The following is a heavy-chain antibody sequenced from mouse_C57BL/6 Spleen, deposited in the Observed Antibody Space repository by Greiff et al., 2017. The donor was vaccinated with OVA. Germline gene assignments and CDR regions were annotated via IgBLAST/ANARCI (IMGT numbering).Heavy chain of an antibody. J-gene: IGHJ2*01. CDR1: GYTFTSYW. CDR2: IDPSDSYT. V-gene: IGHV1-59*01. Sequence: QVQLQQPGAELVRPGTSVKLSCKASGYTFTSYWMHWVKQRPGQGLEWIGVIDPSDSYTNYNQKFKDKATLTVDKSSTTAYMQLSSLTSEDSAVYCCARGGYDADYWGQGTTLTVSS. D-gene: IGHD2-3*01. CDR3: ARGGYDADY.